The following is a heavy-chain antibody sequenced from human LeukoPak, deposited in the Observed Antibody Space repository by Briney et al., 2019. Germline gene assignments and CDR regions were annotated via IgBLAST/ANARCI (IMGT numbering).Heavy chain of an antibody. J-gene: IGHJ4*02. CDR3: ARGGDYTLDY. V-gene: IGHV1-18*04. D-gene: IGHD2-21*02. CDR2: ISAYNGNT. CDR1: GYTFTGYQ. Sequence: GASVKVSCRASGYTFTGYQMHWVRQAPGQGLEWMGWISAYNGNTNYAQKLQGRVTMTTDTSTSTAYMELRSLRSDDTAVYYCARGGDYTLDYWGQGTLVTVSS.